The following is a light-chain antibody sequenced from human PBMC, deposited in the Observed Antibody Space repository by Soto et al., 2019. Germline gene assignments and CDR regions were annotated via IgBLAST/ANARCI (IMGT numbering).Light chain of an antibody. CDR1: QGIRSD. V-gene: IGKV1-17*01. Sequence: DIQMTQSPSSLSASVGDRVTITCRASQGIRSDLAWYQQKPGKAPKRLIYAVSSLQSGVPSRFSGSGSGTEFTLTISSLQPEDFATYYCLQHYNYPHLTFGGGTKVEIK. J-gene: IGKJ4*01. CDR3: LQHYNYPHLT. CDR2: AVS.